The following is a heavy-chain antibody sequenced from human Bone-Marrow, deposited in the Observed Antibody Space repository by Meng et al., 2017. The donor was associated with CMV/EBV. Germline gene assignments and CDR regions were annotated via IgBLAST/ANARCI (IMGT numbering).Heavy chain of an antibody. CDR3: ARLAGYSSSWYWFEP. J-gene: IGHJ5*02. CDR1: VWSVIFYS. V-gene: IGHV4-34*01. D-gene: IGHD6-13*01. CDR2: INDRGST. Sequence: VWSVIFYSWTWIRHPPGTWLEWIGEINDRGSTNYNPSLKSRVPIPLDTSKNQFSLELRSVTAADTAVYYCARLAGYSSSWYWFEPWGQGALVTVSS.